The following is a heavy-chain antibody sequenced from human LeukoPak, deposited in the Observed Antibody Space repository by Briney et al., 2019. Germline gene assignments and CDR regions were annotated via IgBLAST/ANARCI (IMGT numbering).Heavy chain of an antibody. D-gene: IGHD5-18*01. CDR1: GDSVSSNSAA. J-gene: IGHJ6*03. CDR3: ARGATVLQLWSGPWYYYYYMDV. V-gene: IGHV6-1*01. Sequence: SQTLSLTCAISGDSVSSNSAAWNWIRQSPSRGLEWLGRTYYRSKWYNDYAVSVKSRITINPDTSKNQFSLQLNSVTPEDTAVYYCARGATVLQLWSGPWYYYYYMDVWGKGTTVTVSS. CDR2: TYYRSKWYN.